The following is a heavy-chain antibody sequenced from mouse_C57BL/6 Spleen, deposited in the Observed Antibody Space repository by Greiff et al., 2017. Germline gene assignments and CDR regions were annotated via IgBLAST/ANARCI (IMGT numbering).Heavy chain of an antibody. J-gene: IGHJ3*01. Sequence: EVNVVESGEGLVKPGGSLKLSCAASGFTFSSYAMSWVRQTPEKRLEWVAYISSGGDYIYYADTVKGRFTISRDNARNTLYLQMSSLKSEDTAMYYCTRGNYDYDSAWFAYWGQGTLVTVSA. CDR2: ISSGGDYI. CDR3: TRGNYDYDSAWFAY. D-gene: IGHD2-4*01. V-gene: IGHV5-9-1*02. CDR1: GFTFSSYA.